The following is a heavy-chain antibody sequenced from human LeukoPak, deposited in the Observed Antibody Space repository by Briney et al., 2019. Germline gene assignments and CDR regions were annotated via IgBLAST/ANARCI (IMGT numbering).Heavy chain of an antibody. CDR3: ARHARRGYFLAGGGYFDY. J-gene: IGHJ4*02. Sequence: PSETLSLTCAVYGGSFSGYYWSWIRQPPGKGLEWIGEINHSGSTNYNPSLKSRVTISVDTSKNQFSLKLSSVTAADTAVYYCARHARRGYFLAGGGYFDYWGQGTLVTVSS. CDR1: GGSFSGYY. CDR2: INHSGST. V-gene: IGHV4-34*01. D-gene: IGHD2/OR15-2a*01.